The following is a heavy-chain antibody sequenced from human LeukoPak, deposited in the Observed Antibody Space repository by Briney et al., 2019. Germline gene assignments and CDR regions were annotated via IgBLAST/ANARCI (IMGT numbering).Heavy chain of an antibody. Sequence: GGSLRLSCAASGFTFSSYAMHWVRQAPGKGLEWVAVISYDGSNKYYAGSVKGRFTISRDNSKNTLYLQMNSLRAEDTAVYYCAREGGRQWLRPYYFDYWGQGTLVTVSS. CDR1: GFTFSSYA. D-gene: IGHD5-12*01. J-gene: IGHJ4*02. V-gene: IGHV3-30-3*01. CDR3: AREGGRQWLRPYYFDY. CDR2: ISYDGSNK.